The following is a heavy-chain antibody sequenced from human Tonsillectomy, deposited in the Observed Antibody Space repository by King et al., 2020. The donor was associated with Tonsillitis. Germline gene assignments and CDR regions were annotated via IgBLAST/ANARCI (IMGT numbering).Heavy chain of an antibody. Sequence: VQLQESGPGLVKPSETLSLTCTVSGGSISSFYWSWIRQPPGKGLEWIGYIEDSGSTDYNPSLKSRVTISIDTSKNQFSLKLTSVTAADTAVYYCARVLKWELRGIGVFDIWGQGTMVTVSS. CDR3: ARVLKWELRGIGVFDI. D-gene: IGHD1-26*01. V-gene: IGHV4-59*01. CDR2: IEDSGST. CDR1: GGSISSFY. J-gene: IGHJ3*02.